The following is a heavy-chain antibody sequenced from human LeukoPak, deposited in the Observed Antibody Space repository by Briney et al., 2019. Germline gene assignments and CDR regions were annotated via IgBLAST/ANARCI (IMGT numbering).Heavy chain of an antibody. J-gene: IGHJ4*02. Sequence: ASVKVSCKASGYTFTGYYMHWVRQAPGQGLEWMGRINPNSGGTNYAQKFQGRGTMTRDTSISAAYMELSRLRSDDTAVYYCARRGYGDYVDYWGQGTLVTVSS. V-gene: IGHV1-2*06. CDR1: GYTFTGYY. D-gene: IGHD4-17*01. CDR2: INPNSGGT. CDR3: ARRGYGDYVDY.